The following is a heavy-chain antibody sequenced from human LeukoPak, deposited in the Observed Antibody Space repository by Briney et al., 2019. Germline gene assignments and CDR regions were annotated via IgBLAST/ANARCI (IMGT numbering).Heavy chain of an antibody. CDR2: INHSGNT. CDR3: ARQLALWGDQSKSFDY. J-gene: IGHJ4*02. CDR1: GGSFSGYF. D-gene: IGHD3-16*01. Sequence: PSETLSLTCAVYGGSFSGYFWSWIRQPLGKGLEWIGEINHSGNTYYNPSLKSRVTISIDMSKNQFSLKLSSVTAADTAVYYCARQLALWGDQSKSFDYWGRGTLVTVSS. V-gene: IGHV4-34*01.